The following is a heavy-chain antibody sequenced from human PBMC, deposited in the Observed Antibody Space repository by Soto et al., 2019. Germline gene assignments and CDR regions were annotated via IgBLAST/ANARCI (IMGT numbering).Heavy chain of an antibody. Sequence: PGGSLRLSCAASGFTFSSYSMNWVRQAPGKGLEWVSYISSSSSTIYYADSVKGRFTISRDNAKNSLYLQMNSLRAEDTAVYYCARDVYYDSSEGMDVWGQGTTVTVSS. CDR3: ARDVYYDSSEGMDV. D-gene: IGHD3-22*01. CDR2: ISSSSSTI. V-gene: IGHV3-48*01. CDR1: GFTFSSYS. J-gene: IGHJ6*02.